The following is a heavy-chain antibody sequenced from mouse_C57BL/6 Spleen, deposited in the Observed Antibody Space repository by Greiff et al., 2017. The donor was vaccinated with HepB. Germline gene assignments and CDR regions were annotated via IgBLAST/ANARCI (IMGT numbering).Heavy chain of an antibody. CDR3: ARTPIYYYGSSYRNYWYFDV. CDR1: GYSITSGYY. V-gene: IGHV3-6*01. J-gene: IGHJ1*03. CDR2: ISYDGSN. Sequence: DVKLQESGPGLVKPSQSLSLTCSVTGYSITSGYYWNWIRQFPGNKLEWMGYISYDGSNNYNPSLKNRISITRDTSKNQFFLKLNSVTTEDTATYYCARTPIYYYGSSYRNYWYFDVWGTGTTVTVSS. D-gene: IGHD1-1*01.